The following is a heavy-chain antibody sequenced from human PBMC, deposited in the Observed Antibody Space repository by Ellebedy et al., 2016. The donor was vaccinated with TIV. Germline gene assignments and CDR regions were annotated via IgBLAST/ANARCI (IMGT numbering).Heavy chain of an antibody. CDR1: GDSISGGVYF. V-gene: IGHV4-39*07. Sequence: SETLSLXXSVSGDSISGGVYFWTWIRQPPGKGLEWIGSMFHSGSTYYNPSLKSRVTMSVDTTKNQLSLKLRSVTAADTAIYYCARMTSRGFSTPAYWGQGTLVTVSS. CDR3: ARMTSRGFSTPAY. D-gene: IGHD6-19*01. CDR2: MFHSGST. J-gene: IGHJ4*02.